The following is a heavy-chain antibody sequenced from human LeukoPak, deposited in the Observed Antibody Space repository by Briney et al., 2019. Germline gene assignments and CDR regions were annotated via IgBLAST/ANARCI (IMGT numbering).Heavy chain of an antibody. CDR1: GGSISSYY. J-gene: IGHJ4*02. CDR3: ARDSGPYYYDSSGYLD. V-gene: IGHV4-59*01. D-gene: IGHD3-22*01. CDR2: IYYSGGT. Sequence: PSETLSLTCTVSGGSISSYYWSWIRQPPGKGLEWIGYIYYSGGTNYNPSLKSRVTISVDTSKNQFSLKLSSVTAADTAVYYCARDSGPYYYDSSGYLDWGQGTLVTVSS.